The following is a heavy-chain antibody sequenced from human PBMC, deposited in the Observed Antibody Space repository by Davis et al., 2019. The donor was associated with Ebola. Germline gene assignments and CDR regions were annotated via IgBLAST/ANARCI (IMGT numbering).Heavy chain of an antibody. V-gene: IGHV3-43*01. J-gene: IGHJ4*02. CDR3: AKDMESSGGYYYDY. D-gene: IGHD3-22*01. Sequence: GESLKISCAASGFTFDDFTMHWVRQSPGKGLEWVSLIGRDGGTTYYADSVKGRFTISRDNSKNFLYLQMNSLRAEDTAFYYCAKDMESSGGYYYDYWGQGTLVTVSS. CDR2: IGRDGGTT. CDR1: GFTFDDFT.